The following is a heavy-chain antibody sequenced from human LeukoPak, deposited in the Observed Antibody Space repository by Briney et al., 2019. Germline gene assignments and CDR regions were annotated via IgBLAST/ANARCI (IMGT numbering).Heavy chain of an antibody. Sequence: GGSLRLSCADSGFIFSNYWMNWVRQAPGKGLEWVSYISGSGFSMYYADSVNGRFTISRDNAKNSLYLQMNSLRAEDTAVYYCARDSGSYVYNWIDSWGQGILVTVSS. CDR2: ISGSGFSM. CDR3: ARDSGSYVYNWIDS. V-gene: IGHV3-48*04. CDR1: GFIFSNYW. J-gene: IGHJ5*01. D-gene: IGHD1-26*01.